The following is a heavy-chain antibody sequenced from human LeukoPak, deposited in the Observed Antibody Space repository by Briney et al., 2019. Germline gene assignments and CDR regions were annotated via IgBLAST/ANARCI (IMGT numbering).Heavy chain of an antibody. CDR2: INPSGGST. J-gene: IGHJ3*02. V-gene: IGHV1-46*01. D-gene: IGHD3-10*01. CDR3: ARTTHRGADAFDI. CDR1: GYTLTSYY. Sequence: ASVKVSCKASGYTLTSYYMHWVRQAPGQGLEWMGIINPSGGSTNYAQKFQGRVTMTRDMSTRTVYMELSSLRSDDTAVYYCARTTHRGADAFDIWGQGTLVTVSS.